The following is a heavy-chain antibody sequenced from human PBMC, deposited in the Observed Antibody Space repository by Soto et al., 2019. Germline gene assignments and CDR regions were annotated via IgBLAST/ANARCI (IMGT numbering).Heavy chain of an antibody. D-gene: IGHD6-19*01. CDR3: AGGSGWISDS. CDR1: GFTFSPFW. CDR2: IKDDGGDE. Sequence: EVQLVESGGGVVQPGGSLRLSCVDSGFTFSPFWMSWVRQAPGKGLEWVAIIKDDGGDELYLEAVRGRFRISRDNAKKSLFLAMDSLRVEDTAVYYCAGGSGWISDSWGQGTLVTVSS. V-gene: IGHV3-7*05. J-gene: IGHJ4*02.